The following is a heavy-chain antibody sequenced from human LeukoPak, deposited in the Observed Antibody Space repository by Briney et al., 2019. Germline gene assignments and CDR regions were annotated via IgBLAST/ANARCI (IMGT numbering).Heavy chain of an antibody. D-gene: IGHD5-24*01. CDR3: ARIVEMDTHTNLDY. CDR1: GFTFSSYS. CDR2: IRSSSSYI. J-gene: IGHJ4*02. V-gene: IGHV3-21*01. Sequence: PGGSLRLSCAASGFTFSSYSMNWVRQAPGKGLEWVSSIRSSSSYIYYADSVKGRFTISRDNATNSLYLQMNSLRAEDTAVYYCARIVEMDTHTNLDYWGQGTLVTVSS.